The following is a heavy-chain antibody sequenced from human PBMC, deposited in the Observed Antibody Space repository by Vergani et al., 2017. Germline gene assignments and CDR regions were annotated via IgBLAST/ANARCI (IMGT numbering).Heavy chain of an antibody. V-gene: IGHV3-7*03. CDR1: GFTFSSYW. J-gene: IGHJ4*01. CDR2: IKQDGSEK. D-gene: IGHD1-20*01. CDR3: ARAYGRYDWFDY. Sequence: EVQLLESGGDLVQPGGSLRLSCTASGFTFSSYWMSWVRQAPGKGLEWVANIKQDGSEKYYVDSVKGRFTISRDNAKNTLYLQMNSLRVEDTAVYYCARAYGRYDWFDYWGQRTLVTVSS.